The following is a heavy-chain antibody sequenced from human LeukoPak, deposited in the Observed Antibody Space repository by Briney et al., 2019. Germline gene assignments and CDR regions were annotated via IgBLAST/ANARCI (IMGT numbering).Heavy chain of an antibody. V-gene: IGHV1-18*01. Sequence: ASVKVSCKAAGDTFTSYGISWVRQAPGQGLEWMGWISAYNGNTNYAQKLQGRVTMTTDTSTSTAYMELRSLRSDDTAVYYCARDGGQQLVPYYFDYWGQGTLVTVSS. CDR2: ISAYNGNT. CDR1: GDTFTSYG. D-gene: IGHD6-13*01. CDR3: ARDGGQQLVPYYFDY. J-gene: IGHJ4*02.